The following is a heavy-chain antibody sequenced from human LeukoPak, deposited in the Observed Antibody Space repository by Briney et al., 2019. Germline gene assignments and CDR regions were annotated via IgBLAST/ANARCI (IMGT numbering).Heavy chain of an antibody. D-gene: IGHD5-18*01. CDR3: AIGYSYGPYYFDY. CDR2: IYSGGTT. Sequence: PGGSLRLSCAASGFTVSTNYMSWVRQAPGKGLEWVSVIYSGGTTYYADSVKGRFTISRHNSKNTLYLQMNSLRAEDTAVHYCAIGYSYGPYYFDYWGQGTLVTVSS. J-gene: IGHJ4*02. V-gene: IGHV3-53*04. CDR1: GFTVSTNY.